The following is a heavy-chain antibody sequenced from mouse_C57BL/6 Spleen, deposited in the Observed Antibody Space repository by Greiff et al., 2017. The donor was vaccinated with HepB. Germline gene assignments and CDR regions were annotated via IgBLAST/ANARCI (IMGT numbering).Heavy chain of an antibody. CDR3: ARRRSQPYYYAMDY. CDR2: ISNGGGST. CDR1: GFTFSDYY. J-gene: IGHJ4*01. V-gene: IGHV5-12*01. Sequence: EVQRVESGGGLVQPGGSLKLSCAASGFTFSDYYMYWVRQTPEKRLEWVAYISNGGGSTYYPDTVKGRFTISRDNAKNTLYLQMSRLKSEDTAMYYCARRRSQPYYYAMDYLGQGTSVTVSS.